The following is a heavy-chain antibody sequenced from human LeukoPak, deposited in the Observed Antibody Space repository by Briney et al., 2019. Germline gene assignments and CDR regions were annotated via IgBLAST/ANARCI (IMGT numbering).Heavy chain of an antibody. CDR2: IIPILGIA. V-gene: IGHV1-69*04. Sequence: GSSVKVSCKASGGTFSSYAISWVRQAPGQGLEWMGRIIPILGIANYAQKFQGRVTITADKSTSTAYMELSSLRSEDTAVYYCARDPGDYDGSGYPPVWGQGTLVTVSS. J-gene: IGHJ4*02. CDR1: GGTFSSYA. CDR3: ARDPGDYDGSGYPPV. D-gene: IGHD3-22*01.